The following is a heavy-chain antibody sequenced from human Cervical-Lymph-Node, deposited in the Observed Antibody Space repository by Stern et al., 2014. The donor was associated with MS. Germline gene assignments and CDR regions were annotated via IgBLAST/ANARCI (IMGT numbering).Heavy chain of an antibody. Sequence: VQLEESGGGVVQPGRSLRLSCAASGFTFSSYVMHWVRQAPGKGLEWVAVVSHDGSNKYYADSVKGQFTVSRDNSKNTLYLQMNSLRAEDTAVYYCAREGVDYYDSSGTLDYWGQGTLVTVSS. J-gene: IGHJ4*02. CDR2: VSHDGSNK. V-gene: IGHV3-30*04. CDR1: GFTFSSYV. CDR3: AREGVDYYDSSGTLDY. D-gene: IGHD3-22*01.